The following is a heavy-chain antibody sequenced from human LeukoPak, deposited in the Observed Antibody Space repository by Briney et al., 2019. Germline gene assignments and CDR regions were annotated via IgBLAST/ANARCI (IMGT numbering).Heavy chain of an antibody. V-gene: IGHV4-59*01. CDR3: ARASGGWDYYGSGSYYYFDY. D-gene: IGHD3-10*01. CDR1: GGSISSYY. Sequence: PSETLSLTCTVSGGSISSYYWSWIRQPPGKGLEWIGYIYDSGSTNYNPSLKSRVTISVDTSKNQFSLKLSSVTAADTAVYYCARASGGWDYYGSGSYYYFDYWGQGTLVTVSS. J-gene: IGHJ4*02. CDR2: IYDSGST.